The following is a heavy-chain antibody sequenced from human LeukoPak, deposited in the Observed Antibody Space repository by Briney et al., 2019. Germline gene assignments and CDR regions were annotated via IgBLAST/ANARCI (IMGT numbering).Heavy chain of an antibody. CDR3: ARDGSGSGRGYFDY. Sequence: GGSLRLSCAASGNYWMHWVRQAPGKGLEWVSAITESGGSTYYADSVKGRFTISRDNAKNTLYLQMNGLRVEDTAVYYCARDGSGSGRGYFDYWGQGTLVTVSS. D-gene: IGHD3-10*01. CDR1: GNYW. V-gene: IGHV3-23*01. CDR2: ITESGGST. J-gene: IGHJ4*02.